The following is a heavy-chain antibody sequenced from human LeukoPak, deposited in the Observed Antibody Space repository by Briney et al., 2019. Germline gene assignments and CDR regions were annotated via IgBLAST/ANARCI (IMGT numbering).Heavy chain of an antibody. J-gene: IGHJ4*02. Sequence: GRSLRLSCAASGFTFDDYAMHWDRQAPGKGLEWVSGISWNSGSIGYADSVKGRFTISRDNAKNSLYLQMNSLRAEDTALYYCAKVRGPNIAARRGEFDYWGQGTLVTVSS. CDR1: GFTFDDYA. D-gene: IGHD6-6*01. V-gene: IGHV3-9*01. CDR3: AKVRGPNIAARRGEFDY. CDR2: ISWNSGSI.